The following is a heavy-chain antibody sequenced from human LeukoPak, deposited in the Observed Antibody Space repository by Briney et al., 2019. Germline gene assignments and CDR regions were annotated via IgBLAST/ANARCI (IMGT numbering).Heavy chain of an antibody. D-gene: IGHD1-1*01. V-gene: IGHV4-34*01. CDR3: AGPRGTDHYYYYYMDV. CDR2: INHSGST. CDR1: GGSFSGYY. J-gene: IGHJ6*03. Sequence: SETLSLTCAVYGGSFSGYYWSWIRQPPGKGLEWIGEINHSGSTNYNPSLKSRVTISVDTSKNQFSLKLSSVTAADTAVYYCAGPRGTDHYYYYYMDVWGKGTTVTVSS.